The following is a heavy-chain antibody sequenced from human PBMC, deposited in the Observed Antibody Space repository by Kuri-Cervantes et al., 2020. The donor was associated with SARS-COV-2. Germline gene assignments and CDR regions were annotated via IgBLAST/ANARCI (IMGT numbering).Heavy chain of an antibody. CDR3: SRNFWAGYWPFDY. CDR2: IRSKAYGETT. CDR1: AFTFDDYA. V-gene: IGHV3-49*03. J-gene: IGHJ4*02. D-gene: IGHD3/OR15-3a*01. Sequence: GESLKISCTTSAFTFDDYALAWFRQARGKGLEWVGFIRSKAYGETTEYAASVKGRFSISRDDSESIAYLQMNSLKTEDTAVYYCSRNFWAGYWPFDYWGQGTLVTVSS.